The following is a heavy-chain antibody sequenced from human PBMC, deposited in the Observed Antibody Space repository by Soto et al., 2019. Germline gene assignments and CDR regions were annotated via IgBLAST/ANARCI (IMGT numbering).Heavy chain of an antibody. CDR3: ARSEATVLDS. J-gene: IGHJ4*02. CDR2: SRQSGRT. Sequence: QVQLQESGPGLVKPSGTLSLTCTVSGDSMSSSNWWNWVRQIPGKGLQWIGESRQSGRTNYNPSLKSRVTISVDESKNRFSLDLNSVTAADTGVYFCARSEATVLDSWGQGTLVIVSS. V-gene: IGHV4-4*02. CDR1: GDSMSSSNW. D-gene: IGHD4-17*01.